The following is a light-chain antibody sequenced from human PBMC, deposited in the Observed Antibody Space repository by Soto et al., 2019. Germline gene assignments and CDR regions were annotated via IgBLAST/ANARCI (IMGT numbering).Light chain of an antibody. CDR3: QQYTNWRT. Sequence: EIVLTQSPGTLSLSPGERATLSCRASQSVSSNLAWYQQKPGQAPRLLIYDASTRASGIPARFSGSGSGTEFTLTISSLQSEDFVVYYCQQYTNWRTFGQGTKVDIK. J-gene: IGKJ1*01. CDR1: QSVSSN. CDR2: DAS. V-gene: IGKV3-15*01.